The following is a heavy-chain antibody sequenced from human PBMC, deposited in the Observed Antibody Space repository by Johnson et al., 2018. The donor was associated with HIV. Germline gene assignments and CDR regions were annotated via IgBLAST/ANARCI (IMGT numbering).Heavy chain of an antibody. CDR3: ARGGYELFLNNAFDI. V-gene: IGHV3-33*08. CDR1: GFTFRSYW. J-gene: IGHJ3*02. Sequence: QVQLVESGGGLVQPGGSLRLSCAASGFTFRSYWMSWVRQAPGTGLEWVALIWYDGRNKYYEDSVKGRFTISRDNSNLYLEMNSLRVEDTAVYYCARGGYELFLNNAFDIWGQGTLVTVSA. D-gene: IGHD1-1*01. CDR2: IWYDGRNK.